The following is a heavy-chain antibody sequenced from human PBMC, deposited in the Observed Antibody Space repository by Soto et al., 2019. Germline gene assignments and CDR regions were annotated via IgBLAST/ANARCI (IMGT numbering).Heavy chain of an antibody. CDR1: GYTFTSYA. Sequence: ASVKVSCKASGYTFTSYAMHWVRQAPGQRLEWMGWINAGNGNTKYSQKFQGRVTITRDTSASTAYMELGSLRSEDTAVYYCARGIAPYYFDYWGQGTLVTVSS. V-gene: IGHV1-3*01. CDR2: INAGNGNT. CDR3: ARGIAPYYFDY. D-gene: IGHD6-13*01. J-gene: IGHJ4*02.